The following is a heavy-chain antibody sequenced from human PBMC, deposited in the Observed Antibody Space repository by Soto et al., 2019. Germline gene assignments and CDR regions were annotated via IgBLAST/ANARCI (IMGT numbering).Heavy chain of an antibody. D-gene: IGHD6-13*01. V-gene: IGHV3-9*01. Sequence: ESGGGLGQPGGSLRLSCAASGFTFDDYAMHWVRHAPGKGLEWVSGISWNSDNVGYGDSVKGRFTISRDNAKNSLYLQMNGLRAEDTAFYYCAKDTQSSNLNALDVWGLGTTVTVSS. CDR2: ISWNSDNV. J-gene: IGHJ3*01. CDR1: GFTFDDYA. CDR3: AKDTQSSNLNALDV.